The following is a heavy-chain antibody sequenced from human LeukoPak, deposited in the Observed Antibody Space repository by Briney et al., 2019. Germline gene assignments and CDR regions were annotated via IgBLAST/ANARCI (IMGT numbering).Heavy chain of an antibody. CDR3: ARPLWFGGPMDV. Sequence: ASVKVSCKASGYTFTSYGISWGRQAPGQGLEWMGWISAYNGNTNYAQKLQGRVTMTTDTSTSTAYMELRSLRSDDTAAYYCARPLWFGGPMDVWGKGTTVTVSS. D-gene: IGHD3-10*01. CDR2: ISAYNGNT. V-gene: IGHV1-18*01. J-gene: IGHJ6*04. CDR1: GYTFTSYG.